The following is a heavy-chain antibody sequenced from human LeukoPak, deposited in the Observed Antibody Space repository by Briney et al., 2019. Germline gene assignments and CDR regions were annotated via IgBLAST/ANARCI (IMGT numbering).Heavy chain of an antibody. CDR2: INHSGST. CDR1: GGSFSGYY. Sequence: PSETLSLTCAVYGGSFSGYYWSWIRQPPEKGLEWIGEINHSGSTNYNPSLKSRVTISVDTSKNQFSLKLSSVTAADTAVYYCARGRNYGLRWLQLLPFDYWGQGTLVTVSS. J-gene: IGHJ4*02. V-gene: IGHV4-34*01. CDR3: ARGRNYGLRWLQLLPFDY. D-gene: IGHD5-24*01.